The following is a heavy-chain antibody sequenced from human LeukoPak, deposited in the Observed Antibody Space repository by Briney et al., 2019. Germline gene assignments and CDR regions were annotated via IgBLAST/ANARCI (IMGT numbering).Heavy chain of an antibody. Sequence: GGSLRLSCAASGFTFTNYWMHWVRQAPGRGLVWVSRINSDGSSTTYADSVKGRFTISRDSAKNTLYLQMDSLRAEDTAVYYCAKDQRTMTRRMDVWGQGTTVTVSS. V-gene: IGHV3-74*01. CDR3: AKDQRTMTRRMDV. J-gene: IGHJ6*02. CDR1: GFTFTNYW. CDR2: INSDGSST. D-gene: IGHD2-2*01.